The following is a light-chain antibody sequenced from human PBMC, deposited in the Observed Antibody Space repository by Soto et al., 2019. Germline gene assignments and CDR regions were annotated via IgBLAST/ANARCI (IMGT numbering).Light chain of an antibody. Sequence: QSVLTQPASVSGSPGQSITISCIGTSSNVGNYNFVSWYQHHRGKAPSLIISEVSNRPSGIPSRCSGSKSGYTASLTISGLRAEDEDDYYCCSYARSDTLLFGGGTKLTVL. V-gene: IGLV2-23*02. CDR2: EVS. CDR3: CSYARSDTLL. J-gene: IGLJ2*01. CDR1: SSNVGNYNF.